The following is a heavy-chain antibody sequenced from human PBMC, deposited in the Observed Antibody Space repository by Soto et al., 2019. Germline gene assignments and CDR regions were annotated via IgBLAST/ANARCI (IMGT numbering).Heavy chain of an antibody. J-gene: IGHJ3*01. CDR3: ARESAMTTVTTAVAFDV. CDR2: ITSSSSYI. CDR1: GFTFSSHS. V-gene: IGHV3-21*04. Sequence: PGGSLRLSCAASGFTFSSHSMNWVRQAPGKGLEWVSSITSSSSYINYADSVKGRFTISRDNAKTSLYLQMNSLGAEDTAVYYCARESAMTTVTTAVAFDVWGQGTMVTVSS. D-gene: IGHD4-4*01.